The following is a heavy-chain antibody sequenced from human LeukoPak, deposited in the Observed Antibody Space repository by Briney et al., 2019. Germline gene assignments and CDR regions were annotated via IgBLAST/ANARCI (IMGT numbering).Heavy chain of an antibody. J-gene: IGHJ4*02. Sequence: PGGSLRLSCAASGFTFSNSGMHWVRQAPGEGLEWVAFIRYDGTNKYYADSVKGRFTISRDNSKNTLYLQMNSLRTEDTAVYYCTRSEGSESSWYSSSWRDYWGQGTLVTVSS. V-gene: IGHV3-30*02. D-gene: IGHD6-13*01. CDR1: GFTFSNSG. CDR2: IRYDGTNK. CDR3: TRSEGSESSWYSSSWRDY.